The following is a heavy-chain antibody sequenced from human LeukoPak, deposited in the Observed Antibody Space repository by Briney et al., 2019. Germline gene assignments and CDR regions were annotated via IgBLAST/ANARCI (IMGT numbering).Heavy chain of an antibody. J-gene: IGHJ4*02. CDR2: IFYSGST. D-gene: IGHD3-16*01. CDR3: ARADYDYIWGSFGYFDF. V-gene: IGHV4-59*01. Sequence: SETLSLTCTVSGGSFTSFYWSWIRQPPGKGPEWIGYIFYSGSTNFNPLLKSRVTMSVDTSKNQFSLKLSSVTAADTAVYYCARADYDYIWGSFGYFDFWGQGTLVTVSS. CDR1: GGSFTSFY.